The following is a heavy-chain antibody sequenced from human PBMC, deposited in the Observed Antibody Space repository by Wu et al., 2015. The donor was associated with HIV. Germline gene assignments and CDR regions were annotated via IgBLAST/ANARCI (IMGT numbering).Heavy chain of an antibody. CDR2: IIPTSRTT. V-gene: IGHV1-69*13. CDR3: ARDAVREGYYYLDV. J-gene: IGHJ6*02. CDR1: GGTFKSYS. Sequence: QVHLVQSGAEVNKPGSSVKVSCKASGGTFKSYSISWXRQAPGQGLEWMGRIIPTSRTTNYAQKLQGRVTISADESTTTAYMELSSLTSDDTAVYYCARDAVREGYYYLDVWGQGTMVTVSS. D-gene: IGHD3-10*01.